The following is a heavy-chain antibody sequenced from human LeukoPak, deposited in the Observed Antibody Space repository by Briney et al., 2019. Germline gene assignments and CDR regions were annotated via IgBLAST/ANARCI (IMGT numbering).Heavy chain of an antibody. CDR3: ARGRDEVVPAAMGYYYYMDV. J-gene: IGHJ6*03. V-gene: IGHV1-8*03. CDR2: MNPNSGNT. CDR1: GYTFTSYD. Sequence: GASVEVSCKASGYTFTSYDINWVRQATGQGLEWMGWMNPNSGNTGYAQKFQGRVTITRNTSISTAYMELSSLRSEDTAVYYCARGRDEVVPAAMGYYYYMDVWGKGTTVTVSS. D-gene: IGHD2-2*01.